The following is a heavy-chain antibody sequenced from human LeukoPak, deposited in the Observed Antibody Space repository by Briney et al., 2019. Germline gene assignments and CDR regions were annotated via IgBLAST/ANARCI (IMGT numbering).Heavy chain of an antibody. CDR2: IYHSGST. CDR3: ARAGWGVLFY. V-gene: IGHV4-59*12. D-gene: IGHD2-15*01. CDR1: GGSISSYY. Sequence: SETLSLTCTVSGGSISSYYWSWIRQPPGKGLEWIGSIYHSGSTYYNPSLKSRVTISVDTSKNQFSLKLSSVTAADTAVYYCARAGWGVLFYWGQGTLVTVSS. J-gene: IGHJ4*02.